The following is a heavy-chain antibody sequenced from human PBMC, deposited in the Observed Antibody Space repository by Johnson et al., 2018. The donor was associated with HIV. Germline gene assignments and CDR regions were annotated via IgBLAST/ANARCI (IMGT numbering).Heavy chain of an antibody. CDR2: ISYDGSNK. V-gene: IGHV3-30-3*01. CDR1: GFTFSSYA. D-gene: IGHD3-22*01. CDR3: ARERNMIVVDDDAFDI. Sequence: LLLVESAGGVVQPGRSLRLSCAAPGFTFSSYAMHRVRQAPGKGLEWVAVISYDGSNKYYADSVKGRFTISRDNSKNTLYLQMNSLRAENTAVYYCARERNMIVVDDDAFDIWGQGTMVTVSS. J-gene: IGHJ3*02.